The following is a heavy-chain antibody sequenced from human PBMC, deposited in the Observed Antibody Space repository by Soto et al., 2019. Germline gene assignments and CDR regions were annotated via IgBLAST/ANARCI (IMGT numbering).Heavy chain of an antibody. J-gene: IGHJ5*02. CDR3: ARDVDDRIAVAAQRGFDP. CDR2: ISAYNGNT. Sequence: ASVKVSCKASGYTFTSYGISWVRQAPGQGLEWMGWISAYNGNTNYAQKLQGRVTMTTDTSTSTAYMELRSLRSDDTAVYYCARDVDDRIAVAAQRGFDPWGQGTLVTVSS. CDR1: GYTFTSYG. V-gene: IGHV1-18*01. D-gene: IGHD6-19*01.